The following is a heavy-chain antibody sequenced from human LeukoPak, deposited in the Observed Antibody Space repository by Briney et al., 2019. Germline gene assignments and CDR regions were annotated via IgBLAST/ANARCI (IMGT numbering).Heavy chain of an antibody. D-gene: IGHD3-10*02. CDR3: AELGITMIGGV. Sequence: GGSLRLSCAASGFTFSTYTMNWVRRAPGKGLEWVSSISSSSSYIYYADSVKGRFTISRDNAKNSLYLQMNSLRAEDTAVYYCAELGITMIGGVWGKGTTVTISS. J-gene: IGHJ6*04. V-gene: IGHV3-21*01. CDR2: ISSSSSYI. CDR1: GFTFSTYT.